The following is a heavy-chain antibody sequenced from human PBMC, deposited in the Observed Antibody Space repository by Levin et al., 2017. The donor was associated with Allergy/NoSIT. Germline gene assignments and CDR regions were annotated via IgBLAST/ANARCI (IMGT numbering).Heavy chain of an antibody. CDR1: GLTFRNYW. V-gene: IGHV3-74*01. CDR2: INSDGSST. J-gene: IGHJ4*02. D-gene: IGHD1-26*01. CDR3: ARDSGNEYNFDY. Sequence: GGSLRLSCAASGLTFRNYWMHWVRQGPGKGLVWVSHINSDGSSTRYANSVKGRFTISRDNAKNTLYLQMNSLRAEDTAVYYCARDSGNEYNFDYWGQGTLVTVSS.